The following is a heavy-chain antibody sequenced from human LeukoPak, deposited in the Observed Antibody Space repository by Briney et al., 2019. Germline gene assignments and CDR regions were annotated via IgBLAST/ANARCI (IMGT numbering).Heavy chain of an antibody. CDR1: GGSISSSSYY. D-gene: IGHD1-26*01. CDR2: IYYSGST. V-gene: IGHV4-39*01. Sequence: SETLSLTCTVSGGSISSSSYYWGWIRQPPGKGLEWIGSIYYSGSTYYSPSLKSRVTISVDTSKNQFSLKLSSVTAADTAVYYCARLSGSYFASAFDIWGQGTLVTVSS. J-gene: IGHJ3*02. CDR3: ARLSGSYFASAFDI.